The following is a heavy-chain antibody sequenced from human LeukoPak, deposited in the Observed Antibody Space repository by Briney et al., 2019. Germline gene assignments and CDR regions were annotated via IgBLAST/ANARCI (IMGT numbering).Heavy chain of an antibody. J-gene: IGHJ6*03. Sequence: GGSLRLSCTASGFAFSNFWMSWVRQAPGKGLEWVANIRQNGSEETYIDSVKGRFIISRDNAKSSLSLQMNSLRGEDTAVYYCASSTVRGWELPSYYMDVWGKGTTVTVSS. CDR1: GFAFSNFW. CDR3: ASSTVRGWELPSYYMDV. D-gene: IGHD1-26*01. V-gene: IGHV3-7*01. CDR2: IRQNGSEE.